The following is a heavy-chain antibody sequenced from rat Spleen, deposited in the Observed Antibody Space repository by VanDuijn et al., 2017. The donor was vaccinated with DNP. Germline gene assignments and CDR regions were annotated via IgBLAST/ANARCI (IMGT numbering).Heavy chain of an antibody. D-gene: IGHD1-10*01. CDR2: INTDGGST. CDR1: GFSLTGYS. J-gene: IGHJ2*01. V-gene: IGHV5S13*01. Sequence: VQLTESGPGLVQPSETLSLTCAVSGFSLTGYSVFWVRQPPGKGLQWVASINTDGGSTYYPDSVKGRFTISRDNAKNTQYLQMNSLRSEETATYYCARQGNNFGYFDYWGQGVMVTVSS. CDR3: ARQGNNFGYFDY.